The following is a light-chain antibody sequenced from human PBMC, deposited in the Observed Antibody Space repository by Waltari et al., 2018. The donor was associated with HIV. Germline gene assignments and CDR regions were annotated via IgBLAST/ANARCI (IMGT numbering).Light chain of an antibody. CDR3: HQYGSAHPLT. J-gene: IGKJ4*01. V-gene: IGKV3-20*01. CDR1: PSLSSTY. CDR2: GAA. Sequence: EIVLTQSPDTLSLSPGESVTLSCRASPSLSSTYLAWYQQKPGRSPRLIINGAASRATGIPDRFSGSGSGTDFTLTINRLEPEDFAVYYCHQYGSAHPLTFGGGTKVEIK.